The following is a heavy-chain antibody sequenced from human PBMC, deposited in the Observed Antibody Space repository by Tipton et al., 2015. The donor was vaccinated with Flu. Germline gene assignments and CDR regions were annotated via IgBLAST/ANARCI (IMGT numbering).Heavy chain of an antibody. Sequence: SLRLSCAVTGFTFNSYWMQWVRQAPGKGLVWLSRINSDGSTINYADSVKGRFTISRDNAKSTLYLQMDSLRTEDTAVYYCASLWGSGSYSRYAFDFWGQGTMVTVSS. D-gene: IGHD1-26*01. J-gene: IGHJ3*01. CDR3: ASLWGSGSYSRYAFDF. CDR1: GFTFNSYW. V-gene: IGHV3-74*01. CDR2: INSDGSTI.